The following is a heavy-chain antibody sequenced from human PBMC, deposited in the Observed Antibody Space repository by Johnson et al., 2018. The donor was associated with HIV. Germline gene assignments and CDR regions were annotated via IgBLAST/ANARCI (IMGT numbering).Heavy chain of an antibody. J-gene: IGHJ3*01. Sequence: VQLVESGGGLVQPGGSLRLSCAASGFTFDDYGMSWVRQAPGKGLEWVSGINWNGGSTGYADSVKGRFTISRDNAKNSLYLQMSSLRAEDTAVYYCARKQWLEIPSDAFDVWGQGTMVTVSS. CDR1: GFTFDDYG. V-gene: IGHV3-20*04. CDR3: ARKQWLEIPSDAFDV. CDR2: INWNGGST. D-gene: IGHD6-19*01.